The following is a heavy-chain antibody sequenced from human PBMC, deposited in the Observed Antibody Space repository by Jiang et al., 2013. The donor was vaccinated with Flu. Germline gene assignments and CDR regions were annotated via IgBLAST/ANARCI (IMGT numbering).Heavy chain of an antibody. CDR2: IYYNDHK. Sequence: TCTFSGFSLSTRGAGVAWIRQPPGKALEWLALIYYNDHKRYSPSLESRLTITKDTSKNQVVLTMTNLDPVDTATYYCAHRGPPDFDLWGRGTLVTVSS. V-gene: IGHV2-5*01. CDR1: GFSLSTRGAG. J-gene: IGHJ2*01. CDR3: AHRGPPDFDL.